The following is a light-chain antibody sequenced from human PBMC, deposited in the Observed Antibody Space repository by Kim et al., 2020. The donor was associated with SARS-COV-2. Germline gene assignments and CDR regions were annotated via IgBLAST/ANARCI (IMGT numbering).Light chain of an antibody. CDR3: SSYITGDTGV. CDR2: DVT. Sequence: QSVLTQPASVSGSPGQSITFSCTGTSSDVGGYNYVSWYQQHPDKAPKLIIYDVTKRPSGVSTRFSGSKSDNTASLTISGLQAEDEAHYYCSSYITGDTGVFGGGTKLTVL. V-gene: IGLV2-14*03. CDR1: SSDVGGYNY. J-gene: IGLJ3*02.